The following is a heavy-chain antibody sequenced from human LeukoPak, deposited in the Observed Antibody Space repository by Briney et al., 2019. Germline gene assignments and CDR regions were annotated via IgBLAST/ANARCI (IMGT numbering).Heavy chain of an antibody. D-gene: IGHD3-10*01. J-gene: IGHJ4*02. Sequence: SETLSLTCAVYGGSFSGYYWSWLRQPPGKGLEWIGEINHSGSTNYNPSLKSRVTISVDTSKNQFSLKLSSVTAADTAVYYCARRSPPNYYYGSGSYHYWGQGTLVTVSS. CDR2: INHSGST. CDR3: ARRSPPNYYYGSGSYHY. V-gene: IGHV4-34*01. CDR1: GGSFSGYY.